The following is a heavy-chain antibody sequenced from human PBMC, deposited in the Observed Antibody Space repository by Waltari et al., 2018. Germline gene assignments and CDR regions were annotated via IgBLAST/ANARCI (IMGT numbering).Heavy chain of an antibody. J-gene: IGHJ4*02. D-gene: IGHD6-13*01. CDR1: XYXFXSYA. CDR2: INAGNGNT. V-gene: IGHV1-3*03. CDR3: ARDRGSXXLNYFDY. Sequence: QVQXVQSGAEVKKPGASVKVXXXASXYXFXSYAMHWVRQAPGQRLEWMGWINAGNGNTKYSQEFQGRVTITRDTSASXAYMELSSLXSEDMAVYXCARDRGSXXLNYFDYWGQGTLVTXSX.